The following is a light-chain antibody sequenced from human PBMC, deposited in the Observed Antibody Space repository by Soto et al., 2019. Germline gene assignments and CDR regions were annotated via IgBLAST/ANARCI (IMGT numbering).Light chain of an antibody. Sequence: QSVLTQPPSASGAPGQRVTISCSGRSSTIGGNTLSWYQQFPGTAPKLLIYGGDQRPSGVPDRFSGSKSGTSASLAISGLQSEDEADYYCATWDDSLRVRVFGGGTKLTVL. CDR3: ATWDDSLRVRV. CDR2: GGD. V-gene: IGLV1-44*01. J-gene: IGLJ3*02. CDR1: SSTIGGNT.